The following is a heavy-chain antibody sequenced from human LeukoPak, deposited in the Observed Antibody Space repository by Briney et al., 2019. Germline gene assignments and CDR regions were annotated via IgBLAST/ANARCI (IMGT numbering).Heavy chain of an antibody. D-gene: IGHD3-22*01. J-gene: IGHJ4*02. CDR2: IWYDGSKE. Sequence: GGSLRLSCVVSGFTFSSYGMHWVRQAPGKGLGWVAVIWYDGSKEYYIDSVKGRLTISRDNSKNTLYLQMNSLRAEDTAVYYCARGSGYYPLFDYWGQGTLVTVSS. V-gene: IGHV3-33*01. CDR3: ARGSGYYPLFDY. CDR1: GFTFSSYG.